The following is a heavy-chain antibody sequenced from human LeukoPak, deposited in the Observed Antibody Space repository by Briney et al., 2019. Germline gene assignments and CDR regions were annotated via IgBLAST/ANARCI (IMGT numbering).Heavy chain of an antibody. CDR3: ARGHLGLSP. CDR1: GGSISGYS. V-gene: IGHV4-59*01. J-gene: IGHJ5*02. D-gene: IGHD3-10*01. CDR2: VHNSRTT. Sequence: SETLSLTCTVSGGSISGYSWTWIRQPPGQGLEWIGYVHNSRTTSYNPSLTGRVTISVDTAMDQISLKLNSVTAADTAVYYCARGHLGLSPWGQGTLVTVSS.